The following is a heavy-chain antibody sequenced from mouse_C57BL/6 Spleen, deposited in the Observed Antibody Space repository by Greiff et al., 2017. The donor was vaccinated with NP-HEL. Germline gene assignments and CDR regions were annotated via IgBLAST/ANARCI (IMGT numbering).Heavy chain of an antibody. CDR3: ARFDVGSAMDY. V-gene: IGHV1-26*01. CDR1: GYTFTDYY. J-gene: IGHJ4*01. D-gene: IGHD3-2*02. Sequence: EVQLQQSGPELVKPGASVKISCKASGYTFTDYYMNWVKQSHGKGLEWIGDINPNNGGTSYNQKFKGKATLTVDKSSSTAYMELRSLTSEDSAVYSCARFDVGSAMDYWGQGTSVTVSS. CDR2: INPNNGGT.